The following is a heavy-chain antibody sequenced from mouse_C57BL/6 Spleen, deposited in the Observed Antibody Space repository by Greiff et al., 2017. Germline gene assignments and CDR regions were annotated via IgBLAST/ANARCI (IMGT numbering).Heavy chain of an antibody. CDR3: AREGDCSGPYYAMDY. J-gene: IGHJ4*01. CDR2: IYPGSGST. D-gene: IGHD3-2*02. CDR1: GYTFTSYW. Sequence: VQLQQPGAELVKPGASVKMSCKASGYTFTSYWITWVKQRPGKGLEWIGDIYPGSGSTNYNEKFKGKATLTVDTSSSTAYMQLSSLTSEDSSVYYCAREGDCSGPYYAMDYWGQGTSVTVSS. V-gene: IGHV1-55*01.